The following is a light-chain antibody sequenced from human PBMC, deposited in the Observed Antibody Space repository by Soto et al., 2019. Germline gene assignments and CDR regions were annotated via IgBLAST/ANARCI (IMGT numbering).Light chain of an antibody. CDR2: GAS. V-gene: IGKV3-15*01. J-gene: IGKJ1*01. Sequence: EIVMTQSPATLSVSPGEGATLSCRASQSVSNNLAWYQQKPGQAPRLLIYGASTRATGIPARFSGSGSGTDFTLTVSSLQSEDFAIYYCQQYNNWPRTFGQGTEVEIK. CDR1: QSVSNN. CDR3: QQYNNWPRT.